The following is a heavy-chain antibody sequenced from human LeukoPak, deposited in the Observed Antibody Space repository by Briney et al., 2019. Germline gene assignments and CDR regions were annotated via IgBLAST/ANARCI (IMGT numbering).Heavy chain of an antibody. CDR3: AKELVGGYSYGFRGMDV. Sequence: PGGSLRLSCAASGFTFSSYGMHWVRQAPGKGLEGGAVISYDGSNKYYADSVKGRFTISRDNSKNTLYLQMNSLRAEDTAVYYCAKELVGGYSYGFRGMDVWGQGTTVTVSS. CDR2: ISYDGSNK. V-gene: IGHV3-30*18. J-gene: IGHJ6*02. D-gene: IGHD5-18*01. CDR1: GFTFSSYG.